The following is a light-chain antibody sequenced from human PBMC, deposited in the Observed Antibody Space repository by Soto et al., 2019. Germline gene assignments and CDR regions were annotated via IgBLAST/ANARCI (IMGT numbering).Light chain of an antibody. J-gene: IGLJ3*02. CDR1: SSDVGGHNY. CDR2: EVS. CDR3: SSYTSSITWV. Sequence: QSVLTQPASMSGSPGQSITISCTGTSSDVGGHNYVSWYQHRPGKAPKLVIYEVSNRPSGVSNRFSGSKSGNTASLTISWLQAEYEADYYCSSYTSSITWVFGGGTKLTVL. V-gene: IGLV2-14*01.